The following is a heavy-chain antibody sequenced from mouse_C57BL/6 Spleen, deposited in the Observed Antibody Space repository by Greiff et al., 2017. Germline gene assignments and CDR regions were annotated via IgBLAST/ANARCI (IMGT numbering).Heavy chain of an antibody. J-gene: IGHJ4*01. CDR1: GFTFSSYG. CDR2: ISSGGSYT. D-gene: IGHD2-5*01. Sequence: EVQLVESGGDLVKPGGSLKLSCAASGFTFSSYGMSWVRQTPDKRLEWVATISSGGSYTYYPDSVKGRFTISRDNAKNTLYLQMSSLKSEDTAMYYCARPIVKGAYAMDDWGKGTSVTVST. V-gene: IGHV5-6*01. CDR3: ARPIVKGAYAMDD.